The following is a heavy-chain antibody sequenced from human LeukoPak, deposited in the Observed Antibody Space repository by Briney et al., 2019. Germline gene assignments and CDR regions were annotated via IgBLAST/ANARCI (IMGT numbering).Heavy chain of an antibody. CDR2: IRSKAYGGAT. CDR1: GFTFGDYA. V-gene: IGHV3-49*04. D-gene: IGHD3-22*01. CDR3: TRVATMIVVVGAFDI. Sequence: GGSLRLSCTASGFTFGDYAMSWVRQAPGKGLEWVGFIRSKAYGGATEYAASVKGRFTISRDDSKSIAYLQMNSLKTEDTAVYYCTRVATMIVVVGAFDIWGQGTMVTVSS. J-gene: IGHJ3*02.